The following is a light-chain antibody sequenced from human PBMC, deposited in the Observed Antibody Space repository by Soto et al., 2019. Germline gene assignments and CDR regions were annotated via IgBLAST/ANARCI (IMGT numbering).Light chain of an antibody. CDR2: DAS. V-gene: IGKV3D-11*02. J-gene: IGKJ5*01. CDR1: QSVSIK. Sequence: EIVMTQSPATLSVSPGERATLSCRASQSVSIKLAWYQQKPGQAPRLLIYDASNRATGIPARFSGGGSGTDFTLTISSLEPEDFAVYYCQQRSNWHPITFGQGTRLEIK. CDR3: QQRSNWHPIT.